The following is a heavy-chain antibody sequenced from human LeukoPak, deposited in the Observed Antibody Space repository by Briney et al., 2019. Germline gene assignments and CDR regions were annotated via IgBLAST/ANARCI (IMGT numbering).Heavy chain of an antibody. CDR2: ISYDGSNK. D-gene: IGHD5-24*01. CDR3: ARENGYKVFDY. V-gene: IGHV3-30*14. CDR1: GFTFSSYA. Sequence: PGGPLRLSCAASGFTFSSYAMHWVRQAPGKGLEWVAVISYDGSNKYYADSVKGRFTISRDHSKNTLYLQMDSLRAEDTAVYYCARENGYKVFDYWGQGTLVTVSS. J-gene: IGHJ4*02.